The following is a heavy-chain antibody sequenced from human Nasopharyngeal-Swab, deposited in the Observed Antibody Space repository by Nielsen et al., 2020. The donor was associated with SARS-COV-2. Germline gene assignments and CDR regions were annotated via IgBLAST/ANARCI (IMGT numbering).Heavy chain of an antibody. V-gene: IGHV3-33*06. Sequence: GGSLRLSCAASGFTFSNYAMHWVRQTPGKGLEWVAVIWYDGSQKYYGDSVKGRFTISRDNSKNTVYLQMNSLRAEDTAVYYCAKRAVQWELPISYFDYWGQGTLVTVSS. J-gene: IGHJ4*02. D-gene: IGHD1-26*01. CDR1: GFTFSNYA. CDR3: AKRAVQWELPISYFDY. CDR2: IWYDGSQK.